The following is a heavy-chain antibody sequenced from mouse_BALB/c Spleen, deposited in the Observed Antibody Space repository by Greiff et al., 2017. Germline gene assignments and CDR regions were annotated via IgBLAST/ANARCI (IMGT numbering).Heavy chain of an antibody. CDR2: IDPANGNT. J-gene: IGHJ4*01. CDR1: GFNIKDTY. CDR3: ARPSDGYYDYYAMDY. V-gene: IGHV14-3*02. Sequence: VQLKESGAELVKPGASVKLSCTASGFNIKDTYMHWVKQRPEQGLEWIGRIDPANGNTKYDPKFQGKATITADTSSNTAYLQLSSLTSEDTAVYYCARPSDGYYDYYAMDYWGQGTSVTVSS. D-gene: IGHD2-3*01.